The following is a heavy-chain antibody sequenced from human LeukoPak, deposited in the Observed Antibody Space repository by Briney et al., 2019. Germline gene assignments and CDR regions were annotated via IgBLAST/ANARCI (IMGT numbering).Heavy chain of an antibody. Sequence: SETLSLTCTVSGGSISSYYWSWIRQPPGKGPEWIGYIYYSGSTNYNPSLKSRVTISVDTSKNQFSLKLSSVTAADTAVYYCAREYSSSSRWFDPWGQGTLVTVSS. CDR2: IYYSGST. V-gene: IGHV4-59*01. CDR3: AREYSSSSRWFDP. D-gene: IGHD6-6*01. CDR1: GGSISSYY. J-gene: IGHJ5*02.